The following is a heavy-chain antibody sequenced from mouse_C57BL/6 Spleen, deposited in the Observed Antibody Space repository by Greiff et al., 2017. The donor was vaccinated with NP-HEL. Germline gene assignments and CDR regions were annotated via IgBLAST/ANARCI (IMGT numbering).Heavy chain of an antibody. Sequence: VQLKESGPVLVKPGASVKMSCKASGYTFTDYYMNWVKQSHGKSLEWIGVINPYNGGTSYNQKFKGKATLTVDKSSSTAYMELNSLTSEDSAVYYCARRYSNYVDYWGQGTTLTVSS. CDR1: GYTFTDYY. V-gene: IGHV1-19*01. J-gene: IGHJ2*01. CDR3: ARRYSNYVDY. D-gene: IGHD2-5*01. CDR2: INPYNGGT.